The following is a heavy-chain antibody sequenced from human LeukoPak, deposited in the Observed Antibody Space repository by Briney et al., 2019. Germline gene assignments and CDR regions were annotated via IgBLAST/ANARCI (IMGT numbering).Heavy chain of an antibody. CDR2: IKQDGSEK. J-gene: IGHJ4*02. D-gene: IGHD3-9*01. CDR3: SRSRYADY. V-gene: IGHV3-7*04. CDR1: GFTFSNYW. Sequence: AGSLRLSCAASGFTFSNYWMNWVRQAPGKGLEWVAKIKQDGSEKYYVASVKGGFTISRDNAKNSLYLQMNSLRAEDTAVYYCSRSRYADYWGQGSLVTVCS.